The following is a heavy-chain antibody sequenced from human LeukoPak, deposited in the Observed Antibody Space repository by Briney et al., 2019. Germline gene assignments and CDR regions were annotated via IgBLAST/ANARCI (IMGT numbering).Heavy chain of an antibody. Sequence: GGSLRLSCAASGFTFSSYWMSWVRQAPGKGLEWVANIKQDGSEKYYVDSVKGRFTIPRDNAKNSLYLQMNSLRAEDTAVYYCARDWGMRVIDYWGQGTLVTVSS. J-gene: IGHJ4*02. V-gene: IGHV3-7*01. CDR2: IKQDGSEK. D-gene: IGHD3-16*01. CDR3: ARDWGMRVIDY. CDR1: GFTFSSYW.